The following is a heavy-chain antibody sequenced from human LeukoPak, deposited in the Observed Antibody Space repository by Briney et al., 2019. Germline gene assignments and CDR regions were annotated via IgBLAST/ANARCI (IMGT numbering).Heavy chain of an antibody. CDR3: AREGGIAAAGKDY. CDR1: GFTFSSYW. D-gene: IGHD6-13*01. V-gene: IGHV3-74*01. J-gene: IGHJ4*02. CDR2: INTDGSST. Sequence: GGSLRLSFAASGFTFSSYWMHWVRQAPGKGLVWVSRINTDGSSTSYADSVKGRFTISRDNAKNTLYLQMNSLRAEDTAVYYCAREGGIAAAGKDYWGQGTLVTVSS.